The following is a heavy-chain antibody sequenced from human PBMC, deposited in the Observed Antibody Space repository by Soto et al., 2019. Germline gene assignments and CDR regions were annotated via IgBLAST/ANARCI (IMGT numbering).Heavy chain of an antibody. J-gene: IGHJ4*02. CDR1: GGTFSSFG. CDR2: IIPLYGTA. D-gene: IGHD5-12*01. Sequence: QVQLVQSGAEVKKPGSSVKVSCKASGGTFSSFGFNWVRQAPGQGLEWMGGIIPLYGTANHAQRFQGRVTLSADESTSTAYMELISLRSEDTAIYYCARDRSMDGYNSRSFDYGGQGTLVTVSS. CDR3: ARDRSMDGYNSRSFDY. V-gene: IGHV1-69*01.